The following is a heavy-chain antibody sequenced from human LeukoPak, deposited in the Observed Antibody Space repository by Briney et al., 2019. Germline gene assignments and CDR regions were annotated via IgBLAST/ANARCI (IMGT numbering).Heavy chain of an antibody. V-gene: IGHV3-66*01. J-gene: IGHJ4*02. CDR2: IYSGGST. CDR1: GFTVSSNY. CDR3: ARMRSIPAAGRAGNFDY. D-gene: IGHD6-13*01. Sequence: GGSLRLSCAAYGFTVSSNYMNWVRQAPGKGLEWVSLIYSGGSTYYADSVKGRFTISRDNSKNTLYLQMNSLRAEDTAVYYCARMRSIPAAGRAGNFDYWGQGTLVTVSS.